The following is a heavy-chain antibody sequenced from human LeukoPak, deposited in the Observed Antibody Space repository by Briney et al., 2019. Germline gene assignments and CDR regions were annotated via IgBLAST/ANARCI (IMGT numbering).Heavy chain of an antibody. Sequence: ETLSLTCAVSGASVSSGAYYWGWIRQPPGKGLEWVSSISSSSSYIYYADSVKGRFTISRDNAKNSLYLQMNSLRAEDTAVYYCARAPSPEYYFDYWGQGTLVTVSS. V-gene: IGHV3-21*01. CDR2: ISSSSSYI. J-gene: IGHJ4*02. CDR1: GASVSSGAYY. CDR3: ARAPSPEYYFDY. D-gene: IGHD1-14*01.